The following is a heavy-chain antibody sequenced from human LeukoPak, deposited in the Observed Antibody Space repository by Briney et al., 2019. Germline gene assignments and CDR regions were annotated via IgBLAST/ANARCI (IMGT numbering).Heavy chain of an antibody. CDR1: GYSFTTYW. Sequence: GESLKISCQGSGYSFTTYWIGWVRQMPGKGREGMGIIYPGDSDTRYSPSFQGQVTISADKSINTAYLQWSSLKASDTAMYYCARRSAVAPYYYMDVWGKGTTVTVSS. CDR3: ARRSAVAPYYYMDV. CDR2: IYPGDSDT. V-gene: IGHV5-51*01. J-gene: IGHJ6*03.